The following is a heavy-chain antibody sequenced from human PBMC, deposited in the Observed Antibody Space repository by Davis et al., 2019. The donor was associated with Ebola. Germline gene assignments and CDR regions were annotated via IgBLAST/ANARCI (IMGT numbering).Heavy chain of an antibody. V-gene: IGHV1-18*04. CDR3: ARAQFPTTSDH. Sequence: AASVKVSCKASGYTFTHYGITWVRQAPGQGLEWMGWFNPHNGNTNYAQNVQGRVTMTTDTSTSTAYMEVGSLRSDDTAVYYCARAQFPTTSDHWGQGTLVTVSS. D-gene: IGHD1-1*01. CDR1: GYTFTHYG. CDR2: FNPHNGNT. J-gene: IGHJ4*02.